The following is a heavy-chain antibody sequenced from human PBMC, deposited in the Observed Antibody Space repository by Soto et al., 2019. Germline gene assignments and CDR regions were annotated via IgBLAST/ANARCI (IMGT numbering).Heavy chain of an antibody. Sequence: GGSLRLSCAASGFTFSSYAMSWVRQAPGKGLEWVSAISDSGDSTSYADSVKGRFTIFRDNSKNTLYLQMSGLRAEDTALYYCAKSNYDFWSSYGYWGHGTLVTVSS. CDR2: ISDSGDST. CDR1: GFTFSSYA. V-gene: IGHV3-23*01. CDR3: AKSNYDFWSSYGY. J-gene: IGHJ4*01. D-gene: IGHD3-3*01.